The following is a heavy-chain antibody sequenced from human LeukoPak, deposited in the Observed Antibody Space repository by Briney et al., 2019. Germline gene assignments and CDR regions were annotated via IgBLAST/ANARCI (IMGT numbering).Heavy chain of an antibody. CDR3: ARAFLYYFDY. Sequence: SETLSLTCDVSGGSFNDYYWSWIRQHPGKGLEWIGYIYYSGSTYYNPSLKSRVTISVDTSKNQFSLKLSSVTAADTAVYYCARAFLYYFDYWGQGTLVTVSP. CDR1: GGSFNDYY. CDR2: IYYSGST. J-gene: IGHJ4*02. V-gene: IGHV4-31*11. D-gene: IGHD2/OR15-2a*01.